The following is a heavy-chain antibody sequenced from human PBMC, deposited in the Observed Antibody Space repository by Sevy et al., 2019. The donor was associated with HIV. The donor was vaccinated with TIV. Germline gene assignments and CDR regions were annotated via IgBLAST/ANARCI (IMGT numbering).Heavy chain of an antibody. CDR3: AKDLTTIFGVVRYGMDV. D-gene: IGHD3-3*01. V-gene: IGHV3-23*01. J-gene: IGHJ6*02. Sequence: GGSLRLSCAASGFTFSSYAMSWVRQAPGKGLEWVSAISGSGGSTYYADSVKGRFTISRDNSKNTLYLQMNSLRAEDMAVYYCAKDLTTIFGVVRYGMDVWGQGTTVTVSS. CDR1: GFTFSSYA. CDR2: ISGSGGST.